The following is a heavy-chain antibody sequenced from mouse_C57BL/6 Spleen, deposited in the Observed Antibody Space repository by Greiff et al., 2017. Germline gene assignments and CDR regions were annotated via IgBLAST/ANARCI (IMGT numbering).Heavy chain of an antibody. V-gene: IGHV1-78*01. D-gene: IGHD1-1*01. CDR2: ICTRDGST. Sequence: QVQLMESDAELVKPGASVKISCKVSGYTFTDHTIHWMKQRPEQGLEWIGYICTRDGSTKYNEKFKGKATLTADKSSSTAYMQLNSLTSEDSAVYFCASNYYGSSYAMDYWGQGTSVTVSS. CDR1: GYTFTDHT. CDR3: ASNYYGSSYAMDY. J-gene: IGHJ4*01.